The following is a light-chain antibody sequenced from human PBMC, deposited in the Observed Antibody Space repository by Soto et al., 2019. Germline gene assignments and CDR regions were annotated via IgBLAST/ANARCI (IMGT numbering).Light chain of an antibody. Sequence: QSVLTQPPSASGTPGQRVFISCSGSSSNIGSNFIYWYRHLPGTAPKLLIYKNNQRPSGVPDRFSGSKSGTSASLAISGLRSEDEADYYCASWDDSLSGWLFGGGTKLTVL. J-gene: IGLJ3*02. CDR2: KNN. CDR3: ASWDDSLSGWL. V-gene: IGLV1-47*01. CDR1: SSNIGSNF.